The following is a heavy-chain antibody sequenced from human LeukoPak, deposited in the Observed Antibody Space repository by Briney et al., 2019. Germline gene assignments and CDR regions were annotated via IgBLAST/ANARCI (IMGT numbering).Heavy chain of an antibody. CDR3: ARARTRNFFDL. CDR2: INPNSGST. Sequence: GASVKVSCKASGYTFTGYYMHWVRQAPGQELEWMGWINPNSGSTICAQEFQGRVTLTRDTSIGTGYMELRSLRSDDTAMYYCARARTRNFFDLWGQGTLVTVSS. J-gene: IGHJ4*02. CDR1: GYTFTGYY. V-gene: IGHV1-2*02. D-gene: IGHD5-24*01.